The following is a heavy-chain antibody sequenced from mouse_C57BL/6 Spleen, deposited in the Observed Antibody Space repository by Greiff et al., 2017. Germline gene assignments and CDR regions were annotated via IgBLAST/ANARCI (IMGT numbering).Heavy chain of an antibody. J-gene: IGHJ4*01. CDR1: GYTFTDHT. CDR2: IYPRDGST. V-gene: IGHV1-78*01. CDR3: ARLDYDDYCAMDY. D-gene: IGHD2-4*01. Sequence: VQLQQSDAELVKPGASVKISCKVSGYTFTDHTIHWMKQRPEQGLEWIGYIYPRDGSTKYNEKFKGKATLTADKSSSTAYMKLNSLTSEASAVXFCARLDYDDYCAMDYWGKGTSGTVS.